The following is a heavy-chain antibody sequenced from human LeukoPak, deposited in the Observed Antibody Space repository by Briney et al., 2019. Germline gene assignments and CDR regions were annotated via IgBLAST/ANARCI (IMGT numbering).Heavy chain of an antibody. CDR2: INPNSGGA. V-gene: IGHV1-2*02. D-gene: IGHD2-2*01. J-gene: IGHJ4*02. CDR1: GYTFTGYY. CDR3: ARDGVVPAAIGFDY. Sequence: ASVKVSCKASGYTFTGYYMHWVRQAPGQGLEWMGWINPNSGGANYAQKFQGRVTMTRDTSISTAYMELSRLRSDDTAVYYCARDGVVPAAIGFDYWGQGTLVTVSS.